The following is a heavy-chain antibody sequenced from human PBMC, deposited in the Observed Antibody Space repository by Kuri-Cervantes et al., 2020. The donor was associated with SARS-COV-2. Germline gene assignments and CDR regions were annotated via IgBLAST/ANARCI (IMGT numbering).Heavy chain of an antibody. J-gene: IGHJ6*02. CDR1: GYTFTSYA. CDR3: AREYYDSSGYYYYYYYGMDV. V-gene: IGHV1-3*01. Sequence: ASVKVPCKASGYTFTSYAMHWVRQAPGQRLEWMGWINAGNGNTKYSQKFQGRVTITRDTSASTAYMELSSLRSEDTAVYYCAREYYDSSGYYYYYYYGMDVWGQGTTVTDSS. D-gene: IGHD3-22*01. CDR2: INAGNGNT.